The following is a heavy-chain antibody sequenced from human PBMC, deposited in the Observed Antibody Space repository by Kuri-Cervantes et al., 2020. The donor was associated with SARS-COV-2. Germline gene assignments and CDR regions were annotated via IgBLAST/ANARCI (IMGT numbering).Heavy chain of an antibody. CDR3: ARDPDDILTGPFDY. CDR2: ISYDGSNK. CDR1: GDTFSSYA. J-gene: IGHJ4*02. Sequence: SCKASGDTFSSYAMHWVRQAPGKGLEWVAVISYDGSNKYYADSVKGRFTISRDNSKNTLYLQMNSLRAEDTAVYYCARDPDDILTGPFDYWGQGTLVTVSS. V-gene: IGHV3-30-3*01. D-gene: IGHD3-9*01.